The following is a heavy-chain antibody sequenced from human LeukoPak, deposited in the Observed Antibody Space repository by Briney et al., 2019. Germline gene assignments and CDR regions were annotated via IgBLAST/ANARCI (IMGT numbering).Heavy chain of an antibody. CDR3: ARDPYSGGYGDYYYYYMDV. CDR1: GFTFSSYN. J-gene: IGHJ6*03. CDR2: ITSSSSYI. V-gene: IGHV3-21*01. Sequence: GGSLRLSCAASGFTFSSYNMNWVRQAPGKGLEWVSSITSSSSYIYYADSVKGRFTISRDNAKNSLYLQINSLRAEDTAVYYCARDPYSGGYGDYYYYYMDVWGKGTTVTIS. D-gene: IGHD1-26*01.